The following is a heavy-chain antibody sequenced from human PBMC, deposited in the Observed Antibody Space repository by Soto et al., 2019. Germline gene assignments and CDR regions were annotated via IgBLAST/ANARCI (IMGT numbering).Heavy chain of an antibody. J-gene: IGHJ4*02. CDR1: GGSISSYY. Sequence: PSETLSLTCTVPGGSISSYYWSWIRQPAGKGLEWIGRIYTSGSTNYNPSLKSRVTMSVDTSKNQFSLKLSSVTAADTAVYYCARGRYDILTGYYTGRYFDYWGQGTLVTVSS. CDR2: IYTSGST. CDR3: ARGRYDILTGYYTGRYFDY. V-gene: IGHV4-4*07. D-gene: IGHD3-9*01.